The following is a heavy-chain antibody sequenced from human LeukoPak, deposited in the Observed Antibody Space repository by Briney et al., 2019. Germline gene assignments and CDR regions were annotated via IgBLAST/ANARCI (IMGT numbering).Heavy chain of an antibody. CDR3: ARGEPLRFLEWLHNWFDP. CDR2: ISAYNGNT. V-gene: IGHV1-18*01. D-gene: IGHD3-3*01. J-gene: IGHJ5*02. CDR1: GYTFTSYG. Sequence: ASVKVSCKASGYTFTSYGISWVRQAPGQGLEWMGWISAYNGNTNYAQKLQGRVTMTTDTSTSTAYMELRSLRSDDTAVYYCARGEPLRFLEWLHNWFDPWGQGTLVTVSS.